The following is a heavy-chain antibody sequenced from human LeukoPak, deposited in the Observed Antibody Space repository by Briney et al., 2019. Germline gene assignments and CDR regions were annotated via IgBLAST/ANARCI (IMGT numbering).Heavy chain of an antibody. CDR3: ATADSTSWVDY. V-gene: IGHV4-34*01. CDR2: INHSGST. Sequence: PSETLSLTCAVYGGSFSGYYWSWIRQPPGKGLEWIGEINHSGSTNYNPSLKSRVTISVDTSKNLFSLKLSSVTAADTAVYYCATADSTSWVDYWGQGTLVTVSS. J-gene: IGHJ4*02. D-gene: IGHD2-2*01. CDR1: GGSFSGYY.